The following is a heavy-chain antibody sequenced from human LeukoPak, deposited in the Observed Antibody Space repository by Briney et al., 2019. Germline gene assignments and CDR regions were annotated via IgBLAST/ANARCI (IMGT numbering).Heavy chain of an antibody. D-gene: IGHD6-19*01. V-gene: IGHV3-53*01. CDR3: ARDLIRSGYSSGWGPFDP. J-gene: IGHJ5*02. CDR2: IYSGGST. Sequence: GGSLRLSCAASGFTVSSNYMSWVRQAPGKGLEWVSVIYSGGSTYYADSVKGRFTISRDNSKNTLYLQMNSLRAEDTAVYYCARDLIRSGYSSGWGPFDPWGQGTLVTVSS. CDR1: GFTVSSNY.